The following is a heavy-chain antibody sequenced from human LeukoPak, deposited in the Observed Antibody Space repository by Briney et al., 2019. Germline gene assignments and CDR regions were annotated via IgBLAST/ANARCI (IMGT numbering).Heavy chain of an antibody. CDR3: AVRGYYYDSSGQYYFDY. CDR2: INPNSGGT. Sequence: ASVKVSCKASGYTFTGYYMHWVRQAPRQGLEWMGWINPNSGGTNYAQKFQGRVTMTRDTSISTAYMELSRLRSDDTAVYYCAVRGYYYDSSGQYYFDYWGQGTLVTVSS. V-gene: IGHV1-2*02. D-gene: IGHD3-22*01. CDR1: GYTFTGYY. J-gene: IGHJ4*02.